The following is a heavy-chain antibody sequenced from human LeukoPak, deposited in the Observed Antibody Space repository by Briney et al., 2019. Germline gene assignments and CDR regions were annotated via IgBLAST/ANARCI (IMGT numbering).Heavy chain of an antibody. D-gene: IGHD2-2*02. Sequence: EASVKVSCKTSKNMFIGYFMHWVRQAPGQGLEWIGWINPNSGGTLFARRFQGRVTMTRDTSIGATYMELSRLTSDDTALYYCAAQCNDDFCYKRDYMDVWSKGTMVIVSS. CDR1: KNMFIGYF. V-gene: IGHV1-2*02. CDR2: INPNSGGT. CDR3: AAQCNDDFCYKRDYMDV. J-gene: IGHJ6*03.